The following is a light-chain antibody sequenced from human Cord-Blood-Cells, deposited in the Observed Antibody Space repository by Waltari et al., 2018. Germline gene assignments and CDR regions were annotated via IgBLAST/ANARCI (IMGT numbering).Light chain of an antibody. J-gene: IGKJ2*01. CDR3: QQYNSYLYT. CDR1: QSISSW. V-gene: IGKV1-5*01. CDR2: DAS. Sequence: SVGDRVTITCRASQSISSWLAWYQQKPGKAPKLLIYDASSLESGVPSRFSGSGSGTEFTLTISSLQPDDFATYYCQQYNSYLYTFGQGTKLEIK.